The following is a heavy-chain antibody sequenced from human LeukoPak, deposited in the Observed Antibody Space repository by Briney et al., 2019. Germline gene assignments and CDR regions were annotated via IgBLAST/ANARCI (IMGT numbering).Heavy chain of an antibody. CDR3: ARPHDYSNYYGMDV. J-gene: IGHJ6*02. CDR2: IYPGDSET. CDR1: GYIFTSYW. D-gene: IGHD4-11*01. Sequence: GESLQISCKGSGYIFTSYWIGWVRQLPGKGLEWMGIIYPGDSETRYSPSFQGQVTISADKSITTAYLQWSNLKASDSAIYYCARPHDYSNYYGMDVWGQGTTVTVSS. V-gene: IGHV5-51*01.